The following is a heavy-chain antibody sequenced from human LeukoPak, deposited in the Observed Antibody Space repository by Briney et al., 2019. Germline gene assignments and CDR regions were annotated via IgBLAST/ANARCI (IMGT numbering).Heavy chain of an antibody. Sequence: GGSRRLSCEASGFYFSAYLMSWVRQAPGKGLEWVANIKQDGSQDFYLDSVKGRFTISRDNGNNSLYLHMTRLRVEDTALYYCARDLKGFNLWGQGALVTVSS. J-gene: IGHJ5*02. CDR2: IKQDGSQD. CDR1: GFYFSAYL. CDR3: ARDLKGFNL. V-gene: IGHV3-7*04.